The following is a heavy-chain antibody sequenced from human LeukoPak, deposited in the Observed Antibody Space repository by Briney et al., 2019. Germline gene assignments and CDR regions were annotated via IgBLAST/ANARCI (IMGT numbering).Heavy chain of an antibody. CDR3: AREYSSSLVRY. J-gene: IGHJ4*02. CDR2: INHRAST. D-gene: IGHD6-13*01. Sequence: SETLSLTCAVYGGSFSGYYWSWIRQPPGKGLEWIGEINHRASTNYNPSLKSRVTISIDTSKNQFSLKVSSVTAADTAVYYCAREYSSSLVRYWGQGTLVTVSS. CDR1: GGSFSGYY. V-gene: IGHV4-34*01.